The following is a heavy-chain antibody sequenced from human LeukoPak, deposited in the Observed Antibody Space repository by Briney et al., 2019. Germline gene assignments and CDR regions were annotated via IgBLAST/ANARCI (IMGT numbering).Heavy chain of an antibody. CDR1: GFTFSSYA. CDR2: ISGSGDST. Sequence: WGSLRLSCAASGFTFSSYALTWVRQAPGKGLEWVSAISGSGDSTYYADSVKGRFTISRDNSKNTLYLQMNSLRAEDTAVYYCALKGGRYFDWLLLDYWGQGTLVTVSS. CDR3: ALKGGRYFDWLLLDY. D-gene: IGHD3-9*01. J-gene: IGHJ4*02. V-gene: IGHV3-23*01.